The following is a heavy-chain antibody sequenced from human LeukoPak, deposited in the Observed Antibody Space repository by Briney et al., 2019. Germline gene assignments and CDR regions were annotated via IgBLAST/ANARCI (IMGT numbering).Heavy chain of an antibody. V-gene: IGHV3-74*01. J-gene: IGHJ4*02. CDR2: INPDGSGP. CDR1: GFTFTSYW. D-gene: IGHD6-19*01. Sequence: PGGSLRLSCATSGFTFTSYWMHSVRQAPGKGLVWVSRINPDGSGPIYADSVKGRFTISRDNAKNTLYLQMNSLRAEDTAVYYCARVSSGYSSGWSMGYWGQGTLVTVSS. CDR3: ARVSSGYSSGWSMGY.